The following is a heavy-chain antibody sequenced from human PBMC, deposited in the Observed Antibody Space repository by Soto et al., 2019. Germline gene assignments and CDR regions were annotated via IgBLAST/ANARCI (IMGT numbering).Heavy chain of an antibody. CDR3: ARLDTAMARKTDY. D-gene: IGHD5-18*01. CDR1: GFTFSSYA. CDR2: ISYDGSNK. J-gene: IGHJ4*02. V-gene: IGHV3-30-3*01. Sequence: TGGSLRLSCAASGFTFSSYAMHWVRQAPGKGLEWVAVISYDGSNKYYADSVKGRFTISRDNSKNTLYLQMNSLRAEDTAVYYCARLDTAMARKTDYWGQGTLVTVSS.